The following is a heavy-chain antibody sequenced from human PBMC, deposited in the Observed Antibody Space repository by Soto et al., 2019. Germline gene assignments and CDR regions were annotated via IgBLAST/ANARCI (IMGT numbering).Heavy chain of an antibody. Sequence: SETLSLTCAVYGGSFSGYYWSWIRQPPGKGLEWIGEINHSGSTNYNPFLKSRVTISVDTSKNQFSLKLSSVTAADTAVYYCARARGYCSGGSCYGNYFDYGGQGTLVTASS. CDR1: GGSFSGYY. D-gene: IGHD2-15*01. CDR2: INHSGST. V-gene: IGHV4-34*01. J-gene: IGHJ4*02. CDR3: ARARGYCSGGSCYGNYFDY.